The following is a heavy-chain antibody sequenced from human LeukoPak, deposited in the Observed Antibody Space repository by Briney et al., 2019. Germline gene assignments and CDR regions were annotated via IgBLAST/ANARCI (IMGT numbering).Heavy chain of an antibody. V-gene: IGHV7-4-1*02. CDR3: AXXXXMVNWDPFDV. Sequence: VAXVKVXXKASGYTFTSYAINWVRQAPGQGLEWMGWITTNTGNPTYAQGLTGRFVFSLDTSVSTAYLPISSLKAEDTAVYYCAXXXXMVNWDPFDVWGQGTMVTVSS. CDR1: GYTFTSYA. J-gene: IGHJ3*01. CDR2: ITTNTGNP. D-gene: IGHD5-18*01.